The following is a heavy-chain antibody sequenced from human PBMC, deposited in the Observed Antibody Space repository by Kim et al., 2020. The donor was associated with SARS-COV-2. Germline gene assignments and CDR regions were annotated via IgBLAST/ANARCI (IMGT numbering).Heavy chain of an antibody. J-gene: IGHJ4*02. CDR2: ITGNGLNT. D-gene: IGHD2-8*02. CDR1: GFTFNNYA. Sequence: GGSLRLSCAATGFTFNNYAMSWVRQTPGKGLEWVSGITGNGLNTYHADSLKGRFTISRDNSKNTLYLQMNRLRADDTAVYYCAKTPLTTCTGVTCYPFDSWGQGTLVTV. V-gene: IGHV3-23*01. CDR3: AKTPLTTCTGVTCYPFDS.